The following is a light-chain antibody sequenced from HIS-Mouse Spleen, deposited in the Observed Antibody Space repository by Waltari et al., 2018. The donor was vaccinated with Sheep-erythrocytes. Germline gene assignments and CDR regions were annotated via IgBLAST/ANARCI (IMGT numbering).Light chain of an antibody. CDR3: CSYAGSYNHV. V-gene: IGLV2-11*02. CDR1: SSDVGGSKY. CDR2: DVS. J-gene: IGLJ1*01. Sequence: QSALTQPRSVSGSPGQSVTIPCTGTSSDVGGSKYVSWYQQHPGKAPKLMIYDVSKRPSGVPDRFSGSKSGNTASLTISGLQAEDEADYYCCSYAGSYNHVFATGTKVTVL.